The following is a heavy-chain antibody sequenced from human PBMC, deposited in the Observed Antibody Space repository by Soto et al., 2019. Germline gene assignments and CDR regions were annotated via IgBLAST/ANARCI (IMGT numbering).Heavy chain of an antibody. Sequence: SETLSLTCTVSGGSISSSSYYWGWIRQPPGKGLEWIGSIYYSGSTYYNPSLKSRVTISVDTSKNQFSLKLSSVTAADTAVYYCARAPYYSFWSGYSDNWFDPWGQGTLVTVSS. V-gene: IGHV4-39*01. J-gene: IGHJ5*02. CDR1: GGSISSSSYY. CDR2: IYYSGST. CDR3: ARAPYYSFWSGYSDNWFDP. D-gene: IGHD3-3*01.